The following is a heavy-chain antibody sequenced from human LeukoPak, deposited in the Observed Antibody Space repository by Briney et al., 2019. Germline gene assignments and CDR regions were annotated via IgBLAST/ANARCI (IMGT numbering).Heavy chain of an antibody. CDR3: AREYKYDSSGPDY. V-gene: IGHV3-20*04. CDR2: INWNGDST. D-gene: IGHD3-22*01. J-gene: IGHJ4*02. CDR1: GFTFDDYG. Sequence: GGSLRLSCAASGFTFDDYGMNWVRQVPGKGLEWVSCINWNGDSTGYADSVKGRFTISRDNAKNSLYLQMNSLRAEDTAVYYCAREYKYDSSGPDYWGQGTLVTVSS.